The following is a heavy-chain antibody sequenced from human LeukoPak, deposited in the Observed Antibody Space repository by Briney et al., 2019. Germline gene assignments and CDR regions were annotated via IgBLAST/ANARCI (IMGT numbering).Heavy chain of an antibody. CDR1: GFTFSSYS. V-gene: IGHV3-48*01. D-gene: IGHD6-19*01. CDR2: ISSGGGTI. J-gene: IGHJ4*02. CDR3: ARDPAGAGIYYDY. Sequence: PGGSLRLSCVASGFTFSSYSMNWVRQAPGKGLEWISYISSGGGTIHYADSVKGRFTISRDNAKNPLYLQMNSLRAEDTAVYYCARDPAGAGIYYDYWGQGTLVTVSS.